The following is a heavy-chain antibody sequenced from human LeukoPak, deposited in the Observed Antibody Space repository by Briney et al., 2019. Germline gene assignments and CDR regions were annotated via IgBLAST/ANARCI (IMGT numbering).Heavy chain of an antibody. J-gene: IGHJ4*02. CDR3: ARGGSYDFDY. CDR2: TYYRSKWRN. D-gene: IGHD5-12*01. CDR1: GGSVSSNSAA. V-gene: IGHV6-1*01. Sequence: SQTLSLTCAISGGSVSSNSAAWNWIRQSPARGLEWLGRTYYRSKWRNDYAVSVKSRMTINPDTSKNQFSLQLNSVTPEDTAVYYCARGGSYDFDYWGQGTLVTVSS.